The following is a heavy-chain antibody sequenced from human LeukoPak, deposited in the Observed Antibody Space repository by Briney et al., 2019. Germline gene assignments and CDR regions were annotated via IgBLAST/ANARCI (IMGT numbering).Heavy chain of an antibody. CDR2: IYHSGST. D-gene: IGHD3-10*01. V-gene: IGHV4-4*02. CDR3: ARDQGMVRTNWFDP. CDR1: GGSISSSNW. Sequence: SGTLSLTCAVSGGSISSSNWWSWVRQPPGKGLEWIGEIYHSGSTNYNPSLKSRVTISVDTSKNQFSLKLSSVTAADTAVYYCARDQGMVRTNWFDPWGQGTLVTVSS. J-gene: IGHJ5*02.